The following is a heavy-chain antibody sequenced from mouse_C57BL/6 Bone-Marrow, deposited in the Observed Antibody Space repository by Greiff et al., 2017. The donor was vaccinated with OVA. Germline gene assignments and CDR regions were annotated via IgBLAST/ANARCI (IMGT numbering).Heavy chain of an antibody. Sequence: LESGGGLVKPGGSLKLSCAASGFTFSDYGMHWVRQAPEKGLEWVAYISSGSSTIYYADTVKGRFTISRDNAKNTLFLQMTSLRSEDTAMYYCARQGKSGSSYEFAYWGQGTLVTVSA. J-gene: IGHJ3*01. CDR1: GFTFSDYG. V-gene: IGHV5-17*01. D-gene: IGHD1-1*01. CDR2: ISSGSSTI. CDR3: ARQGKSGSSYEFAY.